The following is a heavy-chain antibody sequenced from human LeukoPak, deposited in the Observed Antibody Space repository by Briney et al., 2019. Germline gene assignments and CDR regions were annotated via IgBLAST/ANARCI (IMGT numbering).Heavy chain of an antibody. D-gene: IGHD3-22*01. V-gene: IGHV1-18*01. J-gene: IGHJ4*02. CDR3: ARVNPPGITMIVDY. CDR2: ISAYDGNT. CDR1: GYTFTSYG. Sequence: ASVKVSCKASGYTFTSYGISWVRQAPGQGLEWMGWISAYDGNTNYAQKLQGRVTMTTDTSTSTAYMELRSLRSDDTAVYYCARVNPPGITMIVDYWGQGTLVTVSS.